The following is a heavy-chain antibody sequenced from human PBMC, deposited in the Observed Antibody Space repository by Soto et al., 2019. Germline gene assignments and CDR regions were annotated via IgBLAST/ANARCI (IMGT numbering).Heavy chain of an antibody. V-gene: IGHV1-18*01. Sequence: VSVKVCCKASGYTLVNHGLSWVRQAPGQGLEWMGWISGNNGNTKYARKVQGRVTMTTDTSTSTAYMELRSLRSNDTAVSYCANQVCDSLYFLDYWGQGTLVTVSS. CDR1: GYTLVNHG. D-gene: IGHD2-2*01. CDR2: ISGNNGNT. CDR3: ANQVCDSLYFLDY. J-gene: IGHJ4*02.